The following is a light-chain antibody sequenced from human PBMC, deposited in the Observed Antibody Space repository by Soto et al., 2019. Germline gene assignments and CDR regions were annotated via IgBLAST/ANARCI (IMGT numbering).Light chain of an antibody. CDR3: QQYNNWPWT. CDR1: QSVTSD. CDR2: DAS. J-gene: IGKJ1*01. V-gene: IGKV3-15*01. Sequence: ETVMTQSLVTLSVSPGERATLSCRASQSVTSDLAWYQQKSGQPPRLLIFDASPRATGVPARFIGSGSGTEFTLTISSLQSEDFGFYYCQQYNNWPWTFGQGTKVDIK.